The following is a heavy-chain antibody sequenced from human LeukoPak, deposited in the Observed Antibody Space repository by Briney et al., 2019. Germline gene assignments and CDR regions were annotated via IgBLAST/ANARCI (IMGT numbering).Heavy chain of an antibody. D-gene: IGHD6-6*01. J-gene: IGHJ6*03. CDR3: ARVVIAARPFYYYYYYMDV. Sequence: SETLSLTCTVSGGSISSYYWSWIRQPPGKGLEWIGYIDYSGYTNYNPSLKSRVTISVDTSKNQFSLKLSSVTAADTAVYYCARVVIAARPFYYYYYYMDVWGKGTTVTVSS. CDR2: IDYSGYT. CDR1: GGSISSYY. V-gene: IGHV4-59*12.